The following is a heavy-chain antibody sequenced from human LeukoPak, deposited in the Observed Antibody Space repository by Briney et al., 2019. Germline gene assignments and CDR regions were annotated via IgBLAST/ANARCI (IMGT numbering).Heavy chain of an antibody. V-gene: IGHV3-30*18. CDR1: GFTFRNYG. J-gene: IGHJ3*02. Sequence: PGGSLRLSCAASGFTFRNYGMHWVRQAPGKGLDWVAVISYDGSNKYYADSVKGRFTISRDNSKNTLYLQMNSLRAEDMAVYYCAKVRYFGPSAFDIWGQGTMVTVSS. CDR2: ISYDGSNK. D-gene: IGHD3-9*01. CDR3: AKVRYFGPSAFDI.